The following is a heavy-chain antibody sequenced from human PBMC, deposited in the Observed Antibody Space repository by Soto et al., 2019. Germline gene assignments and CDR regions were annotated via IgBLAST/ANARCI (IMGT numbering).Heavy chain of an antibody. Sequence: ASVKVSCKASGYTFTSYGISWVRQAPGQGLEWMGWISAYNGNTNYAQKLQGRVTMTTDTSTSTAYMELRSLRSDDTAVYYCAREPGYSGYDLDWFEPRGQGTLVTVSS. CDR1: GYTFTSYG. D-gene: IGHD5-12*01. V-gene: IGHV1-18*01. CDR3: AREPGYSGYDLDWFEP. CDR2: ISAYNGNT. J-gene: IGHJ5*02.